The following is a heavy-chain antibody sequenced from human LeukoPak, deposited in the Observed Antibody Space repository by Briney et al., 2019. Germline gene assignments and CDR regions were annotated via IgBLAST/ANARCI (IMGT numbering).Heavy chain of an antibody. CDR2: INHSGST. J-gene: IGHJ3*02. Sequence: ETLSLTCAVYGGSFSGYYWSWIRQPPGKGLEWIGEINHSGSTNYNPSLKSRVTISVDTSKNQFSLKLSSVTAADTAVYYCARGLTTPRAFDIWGQGTMVTVSS. CDR1: GGSFSGYY. D-gene: IGHD3-22*01. V-gene: IGHV4-34*01. CDR3: ARGLTTPRAFDI.